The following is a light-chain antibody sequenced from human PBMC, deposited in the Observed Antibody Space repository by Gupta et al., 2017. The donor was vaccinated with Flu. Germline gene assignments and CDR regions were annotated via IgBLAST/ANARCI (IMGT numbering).Light chain of an antibody. CDR2: KDT. V-gene: IGLV3-25*03. Sequence: SSELTQPPSVSVVPAPTATITCSGDTLSTQYPYWYQQKPGQAPVLVIFKDTERPSGIPERFSASNSGTAVTLTISGVQAEDEAAYYCQSADNSGSYVVFGGGTQLTV. CDR1: TLSTQY. J-gene: IGLJ3*02. CDR3: QSADNSGSYVV.